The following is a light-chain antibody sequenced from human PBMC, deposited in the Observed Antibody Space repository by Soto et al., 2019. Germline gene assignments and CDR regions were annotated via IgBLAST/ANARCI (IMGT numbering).Light chain of an antibody. CDR1: ISDLAIYNY. CDR2: QVT. V-gene: IGLV2-14*01. J-gene: IGLJ1*01. Sequence: ALTQPASVSGSPGQSITISCTGTISDLAIYNYVSWYQQQPGKAPKLMIYQVTNRPSGVSNRFSGSRSGNTASLTISGLQAEDEADYYFSSYTDSSNYVFGTGTKDTV. CDR3: SSYTDSSNYV.